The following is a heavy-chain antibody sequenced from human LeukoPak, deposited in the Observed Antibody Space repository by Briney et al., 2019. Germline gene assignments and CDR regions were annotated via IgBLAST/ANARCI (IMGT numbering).Heavy chain of an antibody. CDR2: IIPILGIA. CDR3: ARESTSSTIIDY. Sequence: EASVTVSCKASGGTFSSYAISWVRQAPGQGLEWMGRIIPILGIANYAQKFQGRVTITADKSTSTAYMELSSLRSEDTAVYYCARESTSSTIIDYWGQGTLVTVSS. J-gene: IGHJ4*02. V-gene: IGHV1-69*04. CDR1: GGTFSSYA. D-gene: IGHD2-2*01.